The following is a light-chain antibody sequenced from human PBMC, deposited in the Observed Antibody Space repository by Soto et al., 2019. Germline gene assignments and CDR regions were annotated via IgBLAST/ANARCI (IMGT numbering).Light chain of an antibody. V-gene: IGLV1-44*01. Sequence: QSVLTQPPSASGTPGQRVTISCSGSRSNIGNNAVSWYQQLPGTAPKLLIYNNTQQPSGVPDRFSGSKSGTSASLAISVLQSEDEADYYCAAWDDSLNGRGVFGGGTKLTV. J-gene: IGLJ3*02. CDR2: NNT. CDR1: RSNIGNNA. CDR3: AAWDDSLNGRGV.